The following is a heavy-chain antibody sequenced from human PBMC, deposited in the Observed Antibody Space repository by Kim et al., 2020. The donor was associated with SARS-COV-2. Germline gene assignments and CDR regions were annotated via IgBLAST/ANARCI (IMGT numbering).Heavy chain of an antibody. CDR3: ARGRAGVVPSPILGIGPHYDYFIMDV. D-gene: IGHD7-27*01. Sequence: SETLSLTCAVYGGSFSGYSWSWLRQPPGKGLEWIGEINHSGSTHYNASFKSRATISRDTSKNQFSHKLRSVTAADTAFYYCARGRAGVVPSPILGIGPHYDYFIMDVWGQGTTVTVSS. CDR2: INHSGST. V-gene: IGHV4-34*01. J-gene: IGHJ6*02. CDR1: GGSFSGYS.